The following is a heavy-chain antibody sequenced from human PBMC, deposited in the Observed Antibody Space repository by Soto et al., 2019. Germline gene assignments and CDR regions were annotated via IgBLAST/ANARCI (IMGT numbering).Heavy chain of an antibody. CDR3: AKTAADGAYFDY. CDR1: GFTFSSYG. D-gene: IGHD6-13*01. J-gene: IGHJ4*02. CDR2: ISYDGSNK. Sequence: QVQLVESGGGVVQPGRSLRLSCAASGFTFSSYGMHWVRQAPGKGLEWVAVISYDGSNKYYADSVKGRFTISRDNSKNTLYLQMNSLRAEDTAVYYCAKTAADGAYFDYWGQGTLVTVSS. V-gene: IGHV3-30*18.